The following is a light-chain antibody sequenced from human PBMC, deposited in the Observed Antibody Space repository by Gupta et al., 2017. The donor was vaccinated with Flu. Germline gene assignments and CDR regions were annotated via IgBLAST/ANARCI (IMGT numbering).Light chain of an antibody. CDR2: GNS. J-gene: IGLJ3*02. V-gene: IGLV1-40*01. CDR3: QSYDSSLSGSV. Sequence: QSLLTQPPSVSRASGPRVTISCTGSSSNIGAGYDVLWYQQLPGTAPKLLIYGNSNRPSGVPDRFAGSKSGTAASLAITGLQAEDEADYYCQSYDSSLSGSVFGGGTKLTVL. CDR1: SSNIGAGYD.